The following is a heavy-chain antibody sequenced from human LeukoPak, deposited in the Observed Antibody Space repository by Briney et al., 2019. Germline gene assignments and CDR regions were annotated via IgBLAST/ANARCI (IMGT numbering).Heavy chain of an antibody. CDR2: ISGSGGST. CDR1: GFTFSSYA. D-gene: IGHD3-10*01. Sequence: GGSLRLSCAASGFTFSSYAMSWVRQAPGKGLEWVSAISGSGGSTYYADSVKGRFTIPRDNSKNTLYLQMNTLRAEDTAVYYCAKEGSGDDAFDIWGQGTMVTVSS. CDR3: AKEGSGDDAFDI. V-gene: IGHV3-23*01. J-gene: IGHJ3*02.